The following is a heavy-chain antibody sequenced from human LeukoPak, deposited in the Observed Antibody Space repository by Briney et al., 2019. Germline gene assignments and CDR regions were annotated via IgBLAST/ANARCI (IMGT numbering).Heavy chain of an antibody. CDR2: INQDGSAK. V-gene: IGHV3-7*01. J-gene: IGHJ5*02. CDR3: ARKTYYYDTSPAGWFDT. Sequence: GGSLRLSCAASGFTFSSYWMSWVRHTPGKGLEWVANINQDGSAKNYVDSVEGRFTISRDNSKNSLYLQMNSLRAEDTAIYYCARKTYYYDTSPAGWFDTWGRGTLGTVSS. CDR1: GFTFSSYW. D-gene: IGHD3-22*01.